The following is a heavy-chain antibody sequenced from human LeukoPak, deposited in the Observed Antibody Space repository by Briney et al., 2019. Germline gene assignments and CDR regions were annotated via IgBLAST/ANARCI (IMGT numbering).Heavy chain of an antibody. J-gene: IGHJ4*02. CDR1: GFTFSSYA. Sequence: GGSLRLSCAASGFTFSSYAMHWVRQAPGKGLEYVSAISSNGGSTYYANSVKGRFTISRDNSKNTLYLQMGGLRAEDMAVYYCAREWAYGVFDYWGQGTLVTVSS. D-gene: IGHD3-16*01. CDR3: AREWAYGVFDY. V-gene: IGHV3-64*01. CDR2: ISSNGGST.